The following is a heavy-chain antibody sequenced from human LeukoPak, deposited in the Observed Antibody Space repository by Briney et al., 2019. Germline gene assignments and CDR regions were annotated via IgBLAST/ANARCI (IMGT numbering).Heavy chain of an antibody. J-gene: IGHJ5*02. Sequence: GASVKVSCKASGYTFTSYGISWVRQAPGQGLEWMGWISAYNGNTNYAQKLQGRVTMTTDTSTSTAYMELRSLRSDDTAVYYCARDLSYCSSTSCYDNWFDPWGQGTLVTVSS. CDR1: GYTFTSYG. CDR2: ISAYNGNT. D-gene: IGHD2-2*01. V-gene: IGHV1-18*01. CDR3: ARDLSYCSSTSCYDNWFDP.